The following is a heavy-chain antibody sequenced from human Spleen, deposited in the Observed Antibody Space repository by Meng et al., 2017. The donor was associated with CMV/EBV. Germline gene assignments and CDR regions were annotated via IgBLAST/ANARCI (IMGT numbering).Heavy chain of an antibody. CDR2: INNDGSST. D-gene: IGHD3-22*01. CDR3: ARDRSYNYDSSGYYSMDY. V-gene: IGHV3-74*01. CDR1: GFTFSSYW. Sequence: GGSLRLSCAASGFTFSSYWMSWVRQAPGKGLVWVSRINNDGSSTNYADSVKGRFTISRDNSKNTLHLQMNSLRTEDTAVYYCARDRSYNYDSSGYYSMDYWGQGTLVTVSS. J-gene: IGHJ4*02.